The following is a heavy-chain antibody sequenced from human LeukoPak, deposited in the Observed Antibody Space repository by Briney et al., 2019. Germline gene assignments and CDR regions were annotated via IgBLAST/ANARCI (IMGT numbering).Heavy chain of an antibody. CDR3: ARGLTT. Sequence: GGSLRLSCAGSGFSFSKAWMTWVRQAPGKGLEWVSYISYSGSNTYYADSVKGRFIISRDNAKNSLSLQMNGLRAEDTAVYYCARGLTTGGQGTLVTVSS. CDR2: ISYSGSNT. CDR1: GFSFSKAW. J-gene: IGHJ4*02. D-gene: IGHD4-11*01. V-gene: IGHV3-48*03.